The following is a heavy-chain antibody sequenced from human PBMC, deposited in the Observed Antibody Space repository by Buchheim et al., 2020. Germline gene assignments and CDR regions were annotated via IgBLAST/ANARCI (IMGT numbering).Heavy chain of an antibody. CDR3: AEDPPFYGGNSYLYFDY. CDR2: ISGSGGST. Sequence: EVQLLESGGGLVQPGGSLRLSCAASGFTFRSYAMSWVRPAPGKGLEWVSAISGSGGSTYYADSVKGRFTIPRDNSKNTTYLQRSSLRAENTAVYYCAEDPPFYGGNSYLYFDYWGQGTL. CDR1: GFTFRSYA. J-gene: IGHJ4*02. D-gene: IGHD4-23*01. V-gene: IGHV3-23*01.